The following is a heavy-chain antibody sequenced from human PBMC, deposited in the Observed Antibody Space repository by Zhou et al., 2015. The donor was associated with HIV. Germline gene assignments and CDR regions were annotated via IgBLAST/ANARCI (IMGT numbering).Heavy chain of an antibody. CDR3: AREGWGSWYFDL. D-gene: IGHD7-27*01. V-gene: IGHV1-69*06. Sequence: QVRLVQSGAEVKKPGSSVKVSCKASGGTFSNHGISWVRQAPGQGLEWMGGIVPFFGTANYAQKFQGRVTITADKSTSTAYMELSSLRSGDTATYYCAREGWGSWYFDLWGRGTLVSVSS. CDR1: GGTFSNHG. J-gene: IGHJ2*01. CDR2: IVPFFGTA.